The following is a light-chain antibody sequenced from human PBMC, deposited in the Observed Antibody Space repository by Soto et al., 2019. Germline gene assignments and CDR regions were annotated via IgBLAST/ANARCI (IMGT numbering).Light chain of an antibody. V-gene: IGKV3-11*01. CDR3: QQRGGWPLT. CDR1: QGVGRF. Sequence: EIVLTQSPATLSLSPGERAALSCRASQGVGRFLAWYQQKPGQASRLLIYDASNRATGLPARFSGSGSGTDFTLAINNLEPEDFAVYYCQQRGGWPLTFGGGTKVEIK. CDR2: DAS. J-gene: IGKJ4*01.